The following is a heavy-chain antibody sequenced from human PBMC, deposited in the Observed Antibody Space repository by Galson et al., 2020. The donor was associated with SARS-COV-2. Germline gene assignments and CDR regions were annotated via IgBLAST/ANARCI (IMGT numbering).Heavy chain of an antibody. J-gene: IGHJ4*02. CDR1: GFAFSGSA. CDR3: ARFVEAANYFDY. D-gene: IGHD6-25*01. CDR2: IRSKPNNYAT. V-gene: IGHV3-73*01. Sequence: GGSLRLSCAASGFAFSGSAIHWVRQASGKGLEWVGRIRSKPNNYATAYAASVNDRFTISRDDSKNTAYLQMNSLKTEDTALYYCARFVEAANYFDYWGQGALVPVSS.